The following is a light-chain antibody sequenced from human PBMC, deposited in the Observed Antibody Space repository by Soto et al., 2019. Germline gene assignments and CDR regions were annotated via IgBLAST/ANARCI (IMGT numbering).Light chain of an antibody. CDR3: SLYTSENTHV. CDR2: EAS. V-gene: IGLV2-18*01. J-gene: IGLJ1*01. Sequence: QSVLSQPRSVSWSPGQSVTISCTGTSTDFVSYNRVSWYQQPPGTAPKLIIYEASNRPSGVPDRFSGSKSGNTASLTISGLQAADQADYYCSLYTSENTHVFGTGTKVTVL. CDR1: STDFVSYNR.